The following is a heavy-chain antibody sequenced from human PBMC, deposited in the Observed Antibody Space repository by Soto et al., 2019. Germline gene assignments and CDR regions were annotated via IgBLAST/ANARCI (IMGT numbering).Heavy chain of an antibody. CDR2: IFSSGTT. J-gene: IGHJ6*02. D-gene: IGHD3-16*01. V-gene: IGHV4-30-4*01. CDR3: ARVPSPFDYYYAMDV. Sequence: SETLSLTCTVSGDSISSGNKYWSWIRQAPGKGLEWIGYIFSSGTTYYNPSLKSRLTMSLDTSQNQFSLRLASVTDADSAVYYCARVPSPFDYYYAMDVWGPGPT. CDR1: GDSISSGNKY.